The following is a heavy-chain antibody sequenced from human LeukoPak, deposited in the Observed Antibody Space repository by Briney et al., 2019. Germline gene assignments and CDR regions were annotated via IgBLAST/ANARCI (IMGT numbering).Heavy chain of an antibody. CDR1: GFTFSSYG. Sequence: GGSLRLSCAASGFTFSSYGMHWVRQAPGKGLEWVAVIWFDGSNKYYADSVKGRFTISRDNSKNTLYLQMNSLSAEDTAVYYCARGKEQQLYAFDIWGQGAMVTVSS. CDR2: IWFDGSNK. V-gene: IGHV3-33*01. D-gene: IGHD6-13*01. J-gene: IGHJ3*02. CDR3: ARGKEQQLYAFDI.